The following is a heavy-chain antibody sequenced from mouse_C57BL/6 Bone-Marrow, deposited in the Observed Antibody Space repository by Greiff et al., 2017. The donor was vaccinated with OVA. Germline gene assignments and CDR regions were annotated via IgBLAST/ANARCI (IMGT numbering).Heavy chain of an antibody. CDR2: IWSGGST. CDR1: GFSLTSYG. CDR3: ARLGVPYAMDY. V-gene: IGHV2-2*01. Sequence: VQLKESGPGLVQPSQSLSITCTVSGFSLTSYGVHWVRQSPGKGLEWLGVIWSGGSTDYNAAFISRLSISKDNSKSQVFFKMNSLQADDTAIYYCARLGVPYAMDYWGQGTSVTVSS. J-gene: IGHJ4*01.